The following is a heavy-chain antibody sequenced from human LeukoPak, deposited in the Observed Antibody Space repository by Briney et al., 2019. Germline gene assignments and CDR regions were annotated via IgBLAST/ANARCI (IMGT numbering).Heavy chain of an antibody. J-gene: IGHJ4*02. V-gene: IGHV4-4*07. D-gene: IGHD3-10*01. Sequence: SETLSLTCTVSGGSISSYYWSWIRQPAGKGLEWIGRIYTSRSTNYNPSLKSRVTMSVDTSKNQFSLKLSSVTAADTAVYYCATHERTMVRGVTTYYFDYWGQGTLVTVSS. CDR3: ATHERTMVRGVTTYYFDY. CDR2: IYTSRST. CDR1: GGSISSYY.